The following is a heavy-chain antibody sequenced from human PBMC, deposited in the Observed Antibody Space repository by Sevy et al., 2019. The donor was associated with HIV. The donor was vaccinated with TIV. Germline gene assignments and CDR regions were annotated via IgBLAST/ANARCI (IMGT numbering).Heavy chain of an antibody. V-gene: IGHV3-23*01. CDR1: GFTFSNYA. CDR3: AKDPPNQDYYDSSSSGYFDS. D-gene: IGHD3-22*01. J-gene: IGHJ4*02. CDR2: ISTSGDNT. Sequence: QLGGSLRLSCAASGFTFSNYAMSWVRQAPGKGLQWVSVISTSGDNTYYADSVNGRFTISRDNSKNILYLQMSSLSAEDTAVYFCAKDPPNQDYYDSSSSGYFDSWGQGTLVTVSS.